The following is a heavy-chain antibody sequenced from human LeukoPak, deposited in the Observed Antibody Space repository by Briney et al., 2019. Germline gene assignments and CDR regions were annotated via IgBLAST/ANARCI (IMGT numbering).Heavy chain of an antibody. J-gene: IGHJ6*02. CDR2: IIPILGIA. V-gene: IGHV1-69*04. Sequence: ASVKVSCKASGGTFSSYAISWVRQAAGQGLEWMGRIIPILGIANYPQKFQGGVTITADKSTSTAYMELSSLRSEDTAVYYCASSLGDYGDYPSGMDVWGQGTTVTVSS. CDR3: ASSLGDYGDYPSGMDV. D-gene: IGHD4-17*01. CDR1: GGTFSSYA.